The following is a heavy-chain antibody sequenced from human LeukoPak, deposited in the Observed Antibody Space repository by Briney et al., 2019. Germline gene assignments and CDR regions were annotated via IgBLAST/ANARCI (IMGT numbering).Heavy chain of an antibody. CDR2: ISAYNGNT. J-gene: IGHJ6*03. Sequence: ASVKVSCKASGYTFTSYGISWVRQAPGQGLEWMGWISAYNGNTNYAQKLQGRVTMTTDTSTSTAYMELRSPRSDDTAVYYCARAGYCSSTSCYGGYYMDVWGKGTTVTVSS. CDR3: ARAGYCSSTSCYGGYYMDV. V-gene: IGHV1-18*01. CDR1: GYTFTSYG. D-gene: IGHD2-2*01.